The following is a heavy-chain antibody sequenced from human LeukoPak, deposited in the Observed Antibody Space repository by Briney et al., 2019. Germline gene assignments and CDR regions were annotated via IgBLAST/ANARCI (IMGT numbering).Heavy chain of an antibody. CDR3: ARVRQSGSPLDY. J-gene: IGHJ4*02. V-gene: IGHV3-21*04. CDR1: GFTFSNFA. Sequence: GGSLRLSCAASGFTFSNFAMTWVRQAPGKGLEWVSSIVGSRSTYYADSLKGRFTISRGNAKNSLYLQMNSLRAEDTAVYYCARVRQSGSPLDYWGQGTLVTVSS. D-gene: IGHD1-26*01. CDR2: IVGSRST.